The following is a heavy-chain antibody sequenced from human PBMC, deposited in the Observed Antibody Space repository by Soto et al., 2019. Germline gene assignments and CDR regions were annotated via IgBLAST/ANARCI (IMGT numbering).Heavy chain of an antibody. D-gene: IGHD2-8*02. CDR3: ARMTELYWGYGYYFDY. Sequence: QVTLKESGPVLVKPTETLTLTCTVSGFSLSNARMGVSWIRQPPGKALEWLAHIFSNDEKSYSTSLKSRLTISKDTSKSQVVLTMTNMDPVDTATYYCARMTELYWGYGYYFDYWGQGTLVTVSS. CDR2: IFSNDEK. V-gene: IGHV2-26*01. CDR1: GFSLSNARMG. J-gene: IGHJ4*02.